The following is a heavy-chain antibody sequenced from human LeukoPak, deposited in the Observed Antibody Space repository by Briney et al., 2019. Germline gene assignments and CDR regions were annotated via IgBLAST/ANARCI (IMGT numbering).Heavy chain of an antibody. J-gene: IGHJ4*02. CDR2: ISSSSSTI. V-gene: IGHV3-48*04. D-gene: IGHD3-10*01. Sequence: GGSLRLSCAASGFTFSSYSMNWVRQAPGKGLEWVSYISSSSSTIYYADSVKGRFTISRDNAKNSLYLQMNSLRAEDTAVYYCARDLKFRGVLLFDYWGQGTLVTVSS. CDR1: GFTFSSYS. CDR3: ARDLKFRGVLLFDY.